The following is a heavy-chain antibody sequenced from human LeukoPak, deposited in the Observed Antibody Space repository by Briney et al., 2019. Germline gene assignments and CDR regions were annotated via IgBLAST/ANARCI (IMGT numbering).Heavy chain of an antibody. D-gene: IGHD1-26*01. CDR1: TFTSSSYS. CDR2: ISNTGTPI. CDR3: TGDGGRREDY. Sequence: GRSLRPSCAPSTFTSSSYSMNCDRHAPRNGREWLSYISNTGTPIYHADSVKGRFTVSRDNAKNSLYLEMRSLRDEDKGVYYCTGDGGRREDYWGQGTLVTVSS. J-gene: IGHJ4*02. V-gene: IGHV3-48*02.